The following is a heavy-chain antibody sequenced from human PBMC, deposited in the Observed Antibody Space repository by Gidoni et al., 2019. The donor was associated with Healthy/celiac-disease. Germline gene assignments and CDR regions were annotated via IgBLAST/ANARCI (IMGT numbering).Heavy chain of an antibody. D-gene: IGHD1-26*01. CDR2: IYYSGST. J-gene: IGHJ6*02. V-gene: IGHV4-30-4*01. CDR1: GGSISSGDYY. Sequence: QVQLQESGPGLVKPSQTLSLTCTVSGGSISSGDYYWSWIRQPPGKGLEWIGYIYYSGSTYYNPSLKSRVTISVDTSKNQFSLKLSSVTAADTAVYYCARGFELVGAPSYGMDVWGQGTTVTVSS. CDR3: ARGFELVGAPSYGMDV.